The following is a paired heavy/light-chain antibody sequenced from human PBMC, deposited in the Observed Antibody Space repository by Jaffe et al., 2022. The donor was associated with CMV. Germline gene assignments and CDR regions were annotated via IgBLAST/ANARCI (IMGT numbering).Heavy chain of an antibody. CDR1: GFAVSGND. Sequence: EVQLVESGGGLIQPGGSLRLSCAASGFAVSGNDMSWVRQAPGKGLEWISLTFRSGFTYYADSVKGRFTISRDNSQNTLFLQMSSLTVEDTAIYYCARDTTGFDTDYYTGMAVWGQGTTVTVSS. D-gene: IGHD2-8*02. CDR2: TFRSGFT. J-gene: IGHJ6*02. V-gene: IGHV3-53*01. CDR3: ARDTTGFDTDYYTGMAV.
Light chain of an antibody. CDR2: GAS. J-gene: IGKJ1*01. CDR1: QSLSSRY. V-gene: IGKV3-20*01. Sequence: EIVLTQSPGTLSLSPGERATLSCRSSQSLSSRYLAWYQQRPGQAPRLLAYGASSRATGTPDRFSVSGSGTDFTLTISRLEPEDFAVYYCQQYATSLGTFGQGTKVEIK. CDR3: QQYATSLGT.